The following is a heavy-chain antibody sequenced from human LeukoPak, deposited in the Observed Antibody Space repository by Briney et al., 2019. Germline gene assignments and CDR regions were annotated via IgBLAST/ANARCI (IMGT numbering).Heavy chain of an antibody. CDR3: GRGFIRGYSYDRRVYYFDY. CDR2: INHSGST. J-gene: IGHJ4*02. D-gene: IGHD5-18*01. Sequence: PSETLSLTWAVYGXSFSGYYGSWIRQPPGKGREWIGEINHSGSTNYNPSLKSRVTISVDTSKNQLSLKVSSVTAADTALYCFGRGFIRGYSYDRRVYYFDYWGQGTLATVS. V-gene: IGHV4-34*01. CDR1: GXSFSGYY.